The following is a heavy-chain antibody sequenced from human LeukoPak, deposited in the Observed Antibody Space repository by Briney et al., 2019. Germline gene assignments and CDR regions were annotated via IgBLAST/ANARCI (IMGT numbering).Heavy chain of an antibody. CDR1: GFTFSSYS. V-gene: IGHV3-21*01. CDR3: ARDMGGVVVAAVHSNYFDY. CDR2: ISSSSSYI. Sequence: GGSLRLSCAASGFTFSSYSMNWVRQAPGKGLEWVSSISSSSSYIYYADSVKGRFTISRDNAKNSLYLQMNSLRAEDTAVYYCARDMGGVVVAAVHSNYFDYWGQGTLVTVSS. D-gene: IGHD2-15*01. J-gene: IGHJ4*02.